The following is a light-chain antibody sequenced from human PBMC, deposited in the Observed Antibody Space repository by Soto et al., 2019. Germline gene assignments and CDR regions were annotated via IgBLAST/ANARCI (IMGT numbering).Light chain of an antibody. V-gene: IGLV1-47*01. J-gene: IGLJ3*02. CDR2: RNS. Sequence: QSVLTQPPSASGTPGQGVTISCSGSSSNIGTNYVYWYQQFPGTAPKVVIYRNSQRPSWVADRFLGSRSGASASLAISGLRSEDEAEYYCASWDDSLNAVVFGGGTQLTVL. CDR1: SSNIGTNY. CDR3: ASWDDSLNAVV.